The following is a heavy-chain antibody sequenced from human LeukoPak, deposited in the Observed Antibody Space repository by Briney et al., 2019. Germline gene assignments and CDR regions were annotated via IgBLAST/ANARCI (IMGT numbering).Heavy chain of an antibody. J-gene: IGHJ6*03. Sequence: GGSLRLSCGAPGFTFSTYGMSWVRQAPGKGLEWVSGISGSGGRTYYADSVKGRFTISRDNSKSTLYLQMNSLRAEDTAVYCCAKAGGGGAITMVRGVKGDYYYMDVWGKGTTVTISS. CDR1: GFTFSTYG. D-gene: IGHD3-10*01. CDR3: AKAGGGGAITMVRGVKGDYYYMDV. CDR2: ISGSGGRT. V-gene: IGHV3-23*01.